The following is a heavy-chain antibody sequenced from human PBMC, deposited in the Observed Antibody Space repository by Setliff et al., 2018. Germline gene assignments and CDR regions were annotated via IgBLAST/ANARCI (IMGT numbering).Heavy chain of an antibody. CDR1: GFTFSDYY. J-gene: IGHJ4*02. CDR2: VLKRGDGYTS. CDR3: ARDYRGSYDH. D-gene: IGHD1-26*01. Sequence: GESLKISCAASGFTFSDYYMDWVRLAPGRGLEWVGRVLKRGDGYTSLSAASVKGRLTVSRDDSNNLLFLQMDSLRTEDTAVYYCARDYRGSYDHWGQGTLVTVSS. V-gene: IGHV3-72*01.